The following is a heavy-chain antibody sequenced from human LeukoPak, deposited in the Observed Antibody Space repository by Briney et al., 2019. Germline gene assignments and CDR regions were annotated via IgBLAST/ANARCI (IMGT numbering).Heavy chain of an antibody. D-gene: IGHD2-15*01. CDR3: ARAGLYCSGGSCYPLGYYMDV. J-gene: IGHJ6*03. CDR1: GGSFSGYY. V-gene: IGHV4-34*01. CDR2: INHSGST. Sequence: SETLSLTCAVYGGSFSGYYWSWIRQPPGKGLECIGEINHSGSTNYNPSLKSRVTISVDTSKNQFSLKLSSVTAADTAVYYCARAGLYCSGGSCYPLGYYMDVWGKGITVTVSS.